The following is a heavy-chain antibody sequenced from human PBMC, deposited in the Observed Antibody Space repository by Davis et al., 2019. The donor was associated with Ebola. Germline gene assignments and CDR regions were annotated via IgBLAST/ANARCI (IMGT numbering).Heavy chain of an antibody. Sequence: MPSETLSLTCIVSDYSISSGYYWGWIRQPPGKGLEWIGCIHQSGRATSYNPSLRSRFTISVDTSKNQFSLKLSSVTAADTAVYYCARGNYGDYIVLYYYNMDVWCQGTTVTVSS. V-gene: IGHV4-38-2*02. CDR1: DYSISSGYY. CDR3: ARGNYGDYIVLYYYNMDV. CDR2: IHQSGRAT. J-gene: IGHJ6*02. D-gene: IGHD4-17*01.